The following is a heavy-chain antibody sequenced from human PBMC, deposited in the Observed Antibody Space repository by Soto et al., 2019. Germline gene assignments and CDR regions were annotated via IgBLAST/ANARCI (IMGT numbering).Heavy chain of an antibody. V-gene: IGHV3-30-3*01. CDR3: ARDWNHGDLDY. CDR2: ISRDGSLK. Sequence: GGSLRLSCATSGFTFIYYAMHWVRQAPGKGLEWVAFISRDGSLKYYTDSVKGRFTISRDDSRGTVYLQMNSPRSDDTAVYYCARDWNHGDLDYWGQGTLVTVSS. D-gene: IGHD1-1*01. J-gene: IGHJ4*02. CDR1: GFTFIYYA.